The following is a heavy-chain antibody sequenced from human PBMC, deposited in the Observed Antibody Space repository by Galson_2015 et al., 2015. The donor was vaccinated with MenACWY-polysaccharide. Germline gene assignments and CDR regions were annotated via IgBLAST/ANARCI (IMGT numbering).Heavy chain of an antibody. Sequence: SVKSSCKASGDTFTGCYIHWWRQAPGQRLEWMGWINSNSGATHYLQNFRGRVTMTRDTSISTAHMELSRVGSVDTAVYFCARDSTGNHGYFDYWGQGTLVTVSS. CDR2: INSNSGAT. D-gene: IGHD1-14*01. J-gene: IGHJ4*02. CDR3: ARDSTGNHGYFDY. V-gene: IGHV1-2*02. CDR1: GDTFTGCY.